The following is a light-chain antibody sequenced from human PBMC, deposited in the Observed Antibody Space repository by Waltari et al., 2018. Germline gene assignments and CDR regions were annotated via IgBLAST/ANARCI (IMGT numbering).Light chain of an antibody. CDR1: QSVSSSY. CDR2: DAS. V-gene: IGKV3-20*01. J-gene: IGKJ2*01. Sequence: EIVLTQSPGTLSLSPGERATLSCRASQSVSSSYLAWYQQKPAQAPSLLFYDASTRATGIPDRFSGGGSGTDFTLTIGRLEPEDFAVYYCHQYGSSPTFGQGTKLEIK. CDR3: HQYGSSPT.